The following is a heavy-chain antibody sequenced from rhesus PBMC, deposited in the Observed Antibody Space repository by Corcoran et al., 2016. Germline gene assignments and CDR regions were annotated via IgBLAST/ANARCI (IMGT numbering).Heavy chain of an antibody. CDR3: ARHRMNTVTSYYFDY. Sequence: QVQLQQWGEGLVKPSETLSLTCAVYGGSVSGYWWGWIRQPPGKGLEWIGRIRSGGSTNSNPSLKSRVTISIDTSKNQFSLKLRSVTAADTAVYYCARHRMNTVTSYYFDYWGQGVLVTVSS. CDR1: GGSVSGYW. CDR2: IRSGGST. J-gene: IGHJ4*01. D-gene: IGHD4-23*01. V-gene: IGHV4-160*01.